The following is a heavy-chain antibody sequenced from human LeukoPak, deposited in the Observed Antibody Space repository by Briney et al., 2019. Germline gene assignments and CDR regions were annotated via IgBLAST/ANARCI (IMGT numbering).Heavy chain of an antibody. J-gene: IGHJ4*02. Sequence: ASVKVSCKVSGYTLTELAMYWVRQAPGKGLEWMGGFDPEDDEIIYAQKFQGRVTMTEDTSTDTAYMELSSLRSEDTAVYYCATHTRPLVGANDGDDFWGQGTLVTVSS. CDR1: GYTLTELA. CDR3: ATHTRPLVGANDGDDF. CDR2: FDPEDDEI. D-gene: IGHD1-26*01. V-gene: IGHV1-24*01.